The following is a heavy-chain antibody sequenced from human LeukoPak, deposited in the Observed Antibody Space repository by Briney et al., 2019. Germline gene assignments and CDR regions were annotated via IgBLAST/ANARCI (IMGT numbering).Heavy chain of an antibody. CDR2: IRFDGSDK. J-gene: IGHJ4*02. Sequence: GGSLRLSCAASGFSFSSYGMHWVRQAPGKGLEWVAFIRFDGSDKYYADSVKGRFTISRDTSKNTLILQVNSLRAEDTAVYYCTKDSTYHYDSSAYYLFDYWGQGTLVTVSS. D-gene: IGHD3-22*01. CDR1: GFSFSSYG. CDR3: TKDSTYHYDSSAYYLFDY. V-gene: IGHV3-30*02.